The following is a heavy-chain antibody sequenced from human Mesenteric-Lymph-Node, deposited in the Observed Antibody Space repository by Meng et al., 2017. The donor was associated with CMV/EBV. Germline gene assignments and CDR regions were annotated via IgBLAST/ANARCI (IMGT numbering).Heavy chain of an antibody. Sequence: GESLKISCAASGFTFSSYGMHWVRQAPGKGLEWVAFIRYDGRNKYYADSVKGRFTISRDNSKNTLYLQMNSLRDEDTAVYYCGKDKGHYDSPRRDWDAFDIWGHGTMVTVSS. CDR3: GKDKGHYDSPRRDWDAFDI. D-gene: IGHD3-22*01. CDR2: IRYDGRNK. CDR1: GFTFSSYG. V-gene: IGHV3-30*02. J-gene: IGHJ3*02.